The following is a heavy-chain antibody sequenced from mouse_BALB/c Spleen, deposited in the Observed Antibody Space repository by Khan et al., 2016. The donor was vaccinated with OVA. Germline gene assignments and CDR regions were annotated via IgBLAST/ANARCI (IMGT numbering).Heavy chain of an antibody. CDR1: GDSITSGY. Sequence: MQLEESGPSLVKPSQTLSLTCSVTGDSITSGYWNWIRKFPGNKLEYMGYMIYSGNTSYNPSLKSRISITRHTSKNQYYLQLNSVTTTDTATHYGTRSTYRYAFAYWGQGTLVTVSA. CDR2: MIYSGNT. D-gene: IGHD2-14*01. V-gene: IGHV3-8*02. J-gene: IGHJ3*01. CDR3: TRSTYRYAFAY.